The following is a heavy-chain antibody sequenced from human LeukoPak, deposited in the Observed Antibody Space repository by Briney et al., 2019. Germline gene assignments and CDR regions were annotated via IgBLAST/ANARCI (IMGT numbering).Heavy chain of an antibody. CDR1: GGSISSGSYY. Sequence: PSQTLSLTCTVSGGSISSGSYYWSWIRQPAGKGLEWIGRIYTSGSTNYNPSLKSRVTISVDTSKNQFSLKLRSVTAADTAVYYCARQGFGDRGNGSGWYIGGTYDYWGQGTLVTVSS. CDR3: ARQGFGDRGNGSGWYIGGTYDY. D-gene: IGHD6-19*01. CDR2: IYTSGST. V-gene: IGHV4-61*02. J-gene: IGHJ4*02.